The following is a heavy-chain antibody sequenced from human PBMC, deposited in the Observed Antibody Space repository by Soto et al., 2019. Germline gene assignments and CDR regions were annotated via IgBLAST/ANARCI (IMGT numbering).Heavy chain of an antibody. CDR2: IWYDGSNK. Sequence: GGSLRLSCAASGFTFSSYGMHWVRQAPGKGLEWVAVIWYDGSNKYYADSVKGRFTISRDNSKNTLYLQMNSLRAEDTAVYYCARADHYYDSSGYQYYYYGMDVWGQGTTVTVSS. J-gene: IGHJ6*02. V-gene: IGHV3-33*01. CDR3: ARADHYYDSSGYQYYYYGMDV. D-gene: IGHD3-22*01. CDR1: GFTFSSYG.